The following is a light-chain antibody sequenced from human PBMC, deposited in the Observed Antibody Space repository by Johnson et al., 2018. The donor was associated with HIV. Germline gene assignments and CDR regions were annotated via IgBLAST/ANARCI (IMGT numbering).Light chain of an antibody. V-gene: IGLV1-51*01. CDR1: SSNIGNNY. CDR3: LSADSSGTPPDV. CDR2: DNN. J-gene: IGLJ1*01. Sequence: QAVLTQPPSVSAAPGQKVTISCSGSSSNIGNNYVSWYQQVPGTAPKLLIYDNNRRPSGIPDRFSGSSSGTIVTLTISGVQAEDEADYYCLSADSSGTPPDVFGTGTKVTVL.